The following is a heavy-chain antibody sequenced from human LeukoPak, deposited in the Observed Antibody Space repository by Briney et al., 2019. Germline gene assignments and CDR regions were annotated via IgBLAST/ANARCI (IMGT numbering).Heavy chain of an antibody. CDR3: TRYYYHTSGFDY. V-gene: IGHV1-2*05. CDR2: INPNSGGT. Sequence: ASVKVSCKASGYTFTDYYIHWVRQAPGQGLEWMGRINPNSGGTNYAQNFQGKVTVTTDTSISTVYMELSSLRSDDTGVYYCTRYYYHTSGFDYWGQGTLVTVSS. J-gene: IGHJ4*02. D-gene: IGHD3-22*01. CDR1: GYTFTDYY.